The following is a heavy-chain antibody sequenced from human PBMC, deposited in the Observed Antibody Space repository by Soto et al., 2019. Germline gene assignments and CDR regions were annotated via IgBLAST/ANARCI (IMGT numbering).Heavy chain of an antibody. CDR2: LYYGRSA. D-gene: IGHD3-22*01. CDR3: ALRSMAVVPEY. V-gene: IGHV4-59*01. J-gene: IGHJ4*02. CDR1: GDSISSYY. Sequence: QVQLQESGPGLVKPSETLSLTCAVSGDSISSYYCMWIRQPPGKGLESIGYLYYGRSANYNPSLKSRVSLSVDTSTNQCSLTLSSMTAAATAVYYCALRSMAVVPEYWGQGTLVTVSS.